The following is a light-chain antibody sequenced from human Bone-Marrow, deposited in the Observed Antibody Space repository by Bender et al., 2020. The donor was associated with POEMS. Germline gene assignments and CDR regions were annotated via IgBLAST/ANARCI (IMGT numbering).Light chain of an antibody. CDR2: GGT. V-gene: IGLV2-23*03. CDR3: SSYAGFSSVI. CDR1: SSDVGSYNL. Sequence: QSALTQPASVSGSPGQSITISCTGTSSDVGSYNLVSWYQQHPGKAPKLIISGGTKRPSGVSYRFSGSKSGTTASLTISGLQAEDEADYYCSSYAGFSSVIFGGGTRLTVL. J-gene: IGLJ2*01.